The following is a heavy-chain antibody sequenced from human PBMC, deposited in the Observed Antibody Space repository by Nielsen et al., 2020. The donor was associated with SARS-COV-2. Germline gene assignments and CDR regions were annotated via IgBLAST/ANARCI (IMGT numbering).Heavy chain of an antibody. CDR1: GFTVSSNY. D-gene: IGHD3-22*01. CDR2: IYSGGST. V-gene: IGHV3-53*01. CDR3: ARTQSSGPFDY. Sequence: GESLKISCAASGFTVSSNYMSWVRQAPGKGLEWVSVIYSGGSTYYADSVKGRFTISRDNSKNSLYLQMNSLRAEDTAVYYCARTQSSGPFDYWGQGTLVTVSS. J-gene: IGHJ4*02.